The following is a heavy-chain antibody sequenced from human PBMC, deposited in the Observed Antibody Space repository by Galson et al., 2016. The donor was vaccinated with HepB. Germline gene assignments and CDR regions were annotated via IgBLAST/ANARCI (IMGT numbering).Heavy chain of an antibody. V-gene: IGHV2-5*02. D-gene: IGHD3-10*01. Sequence: PALVKPTQTLPLTCTFSGFSLSSRGVGVGWIRQPLGKALEWFAIIYWDDDKRYSPSLKNRVTLAQDTSKNQVILTMANMDPVDTATYYCAHLTMAKYYFDYWGQGTLVTVSS. CDR1: GFSLSSRGVG. CDR3: AHLTMAKYYFDY. J-gene: IGHJ4*02. CDR2: IYWDDDK.